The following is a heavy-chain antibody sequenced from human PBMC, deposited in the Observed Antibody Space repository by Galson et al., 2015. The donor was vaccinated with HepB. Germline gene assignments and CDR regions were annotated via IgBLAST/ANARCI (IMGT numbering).Heavy chain of an antibody. D-gene: IGHD3-9*01. CDR1: GFSLSTSGMC. V-gene: IGHV2-70*01. CDR2: IDRDDDK. CDR3: ARIYYDILTGYRYFDY. Sequence: PALVKPTQTLTLTCTFSGFSLSTSGMCVSWIRQPPGKALEWLALIDRDDDKYYSASLKTRLTISKDTSKNQVVLTMTNMDPVDTATYYCARIYYDILTGYRYFDYWGQGTLVTVSS. J-gene: IGHJ4*02.